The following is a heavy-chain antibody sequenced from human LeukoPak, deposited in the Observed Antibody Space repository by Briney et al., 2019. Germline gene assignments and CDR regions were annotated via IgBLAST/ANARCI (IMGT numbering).Heavy chain of an antibody. CDR3: ATYPKYYDILTGYCEGYFDY. CDR1: GYTLIELS. D-gene: IGHD3-9*01. CDR2: FDPEDGET. Sequence: ASVKVSCKVSGYTLIELSMHWVRQAPGKGLEWMGGFDPEDGETIYAQKFQGRVTMTEDTSTDTAYMELSSLRSEDTAVYYCATYPKYYDILTGYCEGYFDYWGQGTLVTVSS. V-gene: IGHV1-24*01. J-gene: IGHJ4*02.